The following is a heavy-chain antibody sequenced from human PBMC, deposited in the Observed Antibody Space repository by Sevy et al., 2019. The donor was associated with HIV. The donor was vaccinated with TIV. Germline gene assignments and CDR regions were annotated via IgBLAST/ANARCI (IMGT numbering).Heavy chain of an antibody. J-gene: IGHJ5*02. V-gene: IGHV4-31*03. D-gene: IGHD3-10*01. CDR3: ARVRFGELYNNWFDP. CDR1: GGSISSGGYY. CDR2: IYYSGST. Sequence: SETLSLTCTVSGGSISSGGYYWSWIRQHPGKGLEWIGYIYYSGSTYYNPSLKSRVTISVDTSKNQFSLKLSSVTAADTAVFYCARVRFGELYNNWFDPWGQGTLVTVSS.